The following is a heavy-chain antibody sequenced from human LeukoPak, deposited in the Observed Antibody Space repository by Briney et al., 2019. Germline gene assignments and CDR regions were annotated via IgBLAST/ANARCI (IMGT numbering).Heavy chain of an antibody. Sequence: GGSLRLSCAASGFTFRSYGIHWVRQAPGKGLEWVAMISFDGTNKHYADSVKGRFTISRDNSKDTLSLEMNNLRPEDTAVYYCARDLNLGTSDSYWGQGTLVTVSS. J-gene: IGHJ4*02. V-gene: IGHV3-30*03. D-gene: IGHD3/OR15-3a*01. CDR3: ARDLNLGTSDSY. CDR2: ISFDGTNK. CDR1: GFTFRSYG.